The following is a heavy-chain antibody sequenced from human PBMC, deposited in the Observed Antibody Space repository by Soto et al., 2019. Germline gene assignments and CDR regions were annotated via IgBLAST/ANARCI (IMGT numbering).Heavy chain of an antibody. D-gene: IGHD1-20*01. J-gene: IGHJ4*02. CDR1: GFTFSSYA. CDR3: ARGGITVTTLAFDY. Sequence: QVQLVESGGGVVQPGRSLRLSCAASGFTFSSYAMHWVRQAPGKGLEWVAVISYDGSNKYYADSVKGRFTISRDNSKNTLYLQMNRLRAEDTAVYYCARGGITVTTLAFDYWGQGTLVTVSS. CDR2: ISYDGSNK. V-gene: IGHV3-30-3*01.